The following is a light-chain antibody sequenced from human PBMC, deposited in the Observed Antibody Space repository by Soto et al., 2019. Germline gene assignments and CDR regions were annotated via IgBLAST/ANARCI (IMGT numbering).Light chain of an antibody. J-gene: IGKJ4*01. CDR2: DAS. V-gene: IGKV3-11*01. CDR1: QSVSSY. Sequence: EIVLTQSPATLSLSPGERATLSCRASQSVSSYLAWYQQKPGQAPRLLIYDASNRATGIPARFSGSGSGTDFTLTISSLEPEDFAVYYCQQRSNWPPYFGG. CDR3: QQRSNWPPY.